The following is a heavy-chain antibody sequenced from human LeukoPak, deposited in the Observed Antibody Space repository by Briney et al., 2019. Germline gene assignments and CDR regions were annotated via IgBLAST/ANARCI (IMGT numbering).Heavy chain of an antibody. CDR1: GYTFTGYF. CDR3: ARSMVVRGGMGNYFDP. J-gene: IGHJ5*02. D-gene: IGHD3-10*01. V-gene: IGHV1-2*02. CDR2: INPKSGGT. Sequence: ASVKVPRKASGYTFTGYFIHWVRQAPGQGLEWMGWINPKSGGTNYQQKFQDRVTTTRDTSITTAYMEMSRLRSDDTAVYYCARSMVVRGGMGNYFDPWGQGTLVTVSS.